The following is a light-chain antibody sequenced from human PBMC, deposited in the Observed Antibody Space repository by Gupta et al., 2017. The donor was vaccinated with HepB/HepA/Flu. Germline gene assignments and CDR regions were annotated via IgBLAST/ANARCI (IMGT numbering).Light chain of an antibody. CDR3: QQCLTTPIT. V-gene: IGKV1-39*01. Sequence: DIQMTQSPSSLSASVGDRVTITCRASQSIRNYLNWYQHKPGKAPKLLIYSASTLQNEVPSRFRGSGSGTEFTLTISSLQPEDFAAYYCQQCLTTPITFGQGTRLELK. J-gene: IGKJ5*01. CDR2: SAS. CDR1: QSIRNY.